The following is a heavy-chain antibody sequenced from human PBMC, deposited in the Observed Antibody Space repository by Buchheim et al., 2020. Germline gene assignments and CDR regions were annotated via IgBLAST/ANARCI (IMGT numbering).Heavy chain of an antibody. Sequence: EMQLVESGGGLVQPGGSLRLSCAASGFTFGSFTMTWVRQAPGKGLEWISYISGSSITIYFTDSVRGRFTISSDNARNSLYLQMSSLTAEDTAVYYCAKDSWDLWGRGTL. V-gene: IGHV3-48*01. CDR2: ISGSSITI. J-gene: IGHJ2*01. CDR1: GFTFGSFT. CDR3: AKDSWDL.